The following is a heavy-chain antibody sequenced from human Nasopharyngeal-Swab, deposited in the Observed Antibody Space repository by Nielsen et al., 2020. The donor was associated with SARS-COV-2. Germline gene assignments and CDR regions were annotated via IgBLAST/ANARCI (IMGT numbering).Heavy chain of an antibody. J-gene: IGHJ6*02. Sequence: GGSLRLSCAASGFTFSSYGMHWVRQAPGKGLEWVASIWYDGSDKYYADSVKGRFTISRDNAKNTLYLQMNSLGSEDTAVYKCAKDGIEEGGLSAGYGLDVWGQGTTVTVSS. CDR1: GFTFSSYG. V-gene: IGHV3-30*02. CDR2: IWYDGSDK. D-gene: IGHD6-19*01. CDR3: AKDGIEEGGLSAGYGLDV.